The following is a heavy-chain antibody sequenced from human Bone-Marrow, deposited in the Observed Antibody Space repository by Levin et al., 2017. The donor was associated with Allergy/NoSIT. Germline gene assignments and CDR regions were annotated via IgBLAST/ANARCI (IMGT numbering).Heavy chain of an antibody. V-gene: IGHV3-33*01. Sequence: GGSLRLSCAASGFTFRSYGMQWVRRAPGEGLEWVALIWYDGSKTYYADSVKGRFSISRDNSKNTLYLQMNSLRAEDTAIYYCVRDAYFPMGGAFDIWGQGTMVIVSS. CDR3: VRDAYFPMGGAFDI. D-gene: IGHD2/OR15-2a*01. CDR2: IWYDGSKT. CDR1: GFTFRSYG. J-gene: IGHJ3*02.